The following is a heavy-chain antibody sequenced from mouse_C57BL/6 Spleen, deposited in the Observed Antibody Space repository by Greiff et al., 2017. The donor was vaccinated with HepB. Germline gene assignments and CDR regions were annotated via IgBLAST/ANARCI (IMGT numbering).Heavy chain of an antibody. CDR3: VYSKAYFDY. V-gene: IGHV1-80*01. J-gene: IGHJ2*01. Sequence: VQRVESGAELVKPGASVKISCKASGYAFSSYWMNWVKQRPGKGLEWIGQIYPGDGDTNYNEKFTGKATLTEDKSSSTAYMQLSSLTSEDAAVYCCVYSKAYFDYWGQGTTRTVSS. D-gene: IGHD2-5*01. CDR1: GYAFSSYW. CDR2: IYPGDGDT.